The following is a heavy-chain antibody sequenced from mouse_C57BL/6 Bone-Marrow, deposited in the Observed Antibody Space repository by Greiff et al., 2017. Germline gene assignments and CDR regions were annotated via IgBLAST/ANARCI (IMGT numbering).Heavy chain of an antibody. D-gene: IGHD2-4*01. CDR2: FHPYNDDT. CDR3: ARRDYDDGAYYFDY. J-gene: IGHJ2*01. CDR1: GYTFTTYP. V-gene: IGHV1-47*01. Sequence: VQLQQSGAELVKPGASVKLSCKASGYTFTTYPIEWMKQNHGKSLEWIGNFHPYNDDTKYNEKFKGKATLTVEKSSSTVYLELSRLTSDDSAVYYGARRDYDDGAYYFDYWGQGTTLTVSS.